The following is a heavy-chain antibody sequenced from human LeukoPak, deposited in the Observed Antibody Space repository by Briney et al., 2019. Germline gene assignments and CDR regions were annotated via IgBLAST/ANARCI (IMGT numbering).Heavy chain of an antibody. V-gene: IGHV3-73*01. J-gene: IGHJ4*02. Sequence: AGGSLKLSCAASGFTFSGSAMHWVRQASGKGLEWVGRIRSKANSYATAYAASVKGRFTISRDDSKNTAYLQMNSLNTEDTAVYYCTRRENDFWSGYDNPFFDYWGQGTLVTVSS. D-gene: IGHD3-3*01. CDR2: IRSKANSYAT. CDR1: GFTFSGSA. CDR3: TRRENDFWSGYDNPFFDY.